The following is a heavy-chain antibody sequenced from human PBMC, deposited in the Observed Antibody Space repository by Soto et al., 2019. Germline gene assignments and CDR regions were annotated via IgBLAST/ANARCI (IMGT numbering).Heavy chain of an antibody. Sequence: ASVKVSCKASGFTFTSSAVQWVRQARGQRLEWIGWIVVGSGNTNYAQKFQERVTITRDRSTSTAYMELSSLRSEDTAVYYCAAEGHLYYYDSSGGESTWGMDVWGQGTTVTVSS. CDR3: AAEGHLYYYDSSGGESTWGMDV. CDR1: GFTFTSSA. J-gene: IGHJ6*02. CDR2: IVVGSGNT. D-gene: IGHD3-22*01. V-gene: IGHV1-58*01.